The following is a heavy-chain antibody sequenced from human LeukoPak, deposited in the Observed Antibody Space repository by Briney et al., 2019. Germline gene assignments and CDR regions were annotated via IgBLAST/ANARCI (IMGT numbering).Heavy chain of an antibody. Sequence: GGSLRLSCAASGFTFSSSWMNWVRQAPGKGLEWVSYISYSGSTIYYADSVKGRFTISRDTARNSLYLQMNSLRAEDTAVYYCARIAVAGGHFDYWGQGTLVTVSS. V-gene: IGHV3-48*04. CDR1: GFTFSSSW. J-gene: IGHJ4*02. CDR3: ARIAVAGGHFDY. CDR2: ISYSGSTI. D-gene: IGHD6-19*01.